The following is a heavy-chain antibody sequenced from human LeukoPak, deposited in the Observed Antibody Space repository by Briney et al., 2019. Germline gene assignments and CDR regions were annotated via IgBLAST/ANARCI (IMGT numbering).Heavy chain of an antibody. CDR1: GGSISSYY. J-gene: IGHJ6*03. CDR3: ARVLAIFGLDTTDFYMDV. CDR2: IYYSGST. D-gene: IGHD3/OR15-3a*01. Sequence: SETLSLTCTVSGGSISSYYWSWIRQPPGKGLEWIGYIYYSGSTNYNPSLKSRVTISVDTSKNQFSLKLSSVTAADTAVYYCARVLAIFGLDTTDFYMDVWGKGTTVTVSS. V-gene: IGHV4-59*01.